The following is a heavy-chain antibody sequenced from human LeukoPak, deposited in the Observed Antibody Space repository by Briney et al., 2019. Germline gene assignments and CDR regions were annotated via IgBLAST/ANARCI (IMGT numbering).Heavy chain of an antibody. CDR1: GFTFSSYS. Sequence: GGSLRLSCAASGFTFSSYSMNWVRQAPGKGLEWVSYISSSSTIYYADSVKGRFTISRDNAKNSLYLQMNSLRAEDTAVYYCARVSGGPNWFDPWGQGTLVTVSS. V-gene: IGHV3-48*01. CDR3: ARVSGGPNWFDP. J-gene: IGHJ5*02. D-gene: IGHD3-10*01. CDR2: ISSSSTI.